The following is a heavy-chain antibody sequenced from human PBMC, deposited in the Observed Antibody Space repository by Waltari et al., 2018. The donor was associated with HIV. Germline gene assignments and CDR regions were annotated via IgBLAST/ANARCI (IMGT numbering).Heavy chain of an antibody. CDR3: ASASRDTAMGAFDI. Sequence: QVQPVQSGAEVKKPGSSVKVSCKASGGNFRHSAINWVRQAPGQGLEWMGGIIPIFGSPNYAQKFQGRVTITADESTSTVYMKLSSLRSEDTAVYYCASASRDTAMGAFDIWGQGTMVTVSS. CDR1: GGNFRHSA. D-gene: IGHD5-18*01. J-gene: IGHJ3*02. V-gene: IGHV1-69*01. CDR2: IIPIFGSP.